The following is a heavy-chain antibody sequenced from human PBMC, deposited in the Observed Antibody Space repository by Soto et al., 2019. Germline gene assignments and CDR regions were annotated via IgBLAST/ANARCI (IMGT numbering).Heavy chain of an antibody. CDR2: ISWNSGSI. J-gene: IGHJ4*02. CDR3: AKDSSYYYDSSGSFDY. D-gene: IGHD3-22*01. V-gene: IGHV3-9*01. CDR1: GFTFYDYA. Sequence: SLRLSCAASGFTFYDYAIHFFRQSPFKGLEWVSGISWNSGSIGYADSVKGRFTISRDNAKNSLYLQMNSLRAEDTALYYCAKDSSYYYDSSGSFDYWGQGTLVTVSS.